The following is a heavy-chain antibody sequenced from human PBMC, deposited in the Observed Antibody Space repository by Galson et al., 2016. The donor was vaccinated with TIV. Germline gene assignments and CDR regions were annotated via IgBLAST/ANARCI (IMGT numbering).Heavy chain of an antibody. V-gene: IGHV3-66*02. CDR1: GFSISSNY. CDR2: IYGGGGT. J-gene: IGHJ6*04. D-gene: IGHD4-17*01. CDR3: ARDRLLSMTPVTTGYGMDV. Sequence: SLRLSCAASGFSISSNYMNWVRQAPGKGLEWVSFIYGGGGTDYADSVRGRFTISRDDSKNTLYLQMNSLRTEDTAVYYCARDRLLSMTPVTTGYGMDVWGTGATVTVSS.